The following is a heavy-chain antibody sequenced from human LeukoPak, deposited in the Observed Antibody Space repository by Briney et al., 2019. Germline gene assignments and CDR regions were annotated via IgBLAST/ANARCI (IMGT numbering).Heavy chain of an antibody. D-gene: IGHD1-14*01. CDR3: VRERNRDYWYFDL. J-gene: IGHJ2*01. V-gene: IGHV3-33*08. CDR2: IWYDGSNK. CDR1: GFSFSSYW. Sequence: GGSLRLSCAASGFSFSSYWMNRVRQAPGKGLEWVAVIWYDGSNKYYADSVKGRFTISRDNSKNTLYLEVNSLRAEDTAVYYCVRERNRDYWYFDLWGRGTLVTVSS.